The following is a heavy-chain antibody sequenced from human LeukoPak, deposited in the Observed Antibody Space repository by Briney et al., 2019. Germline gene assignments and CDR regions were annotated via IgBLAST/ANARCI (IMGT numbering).Heavy chain of an antibody. Sequence: GGSLRLSCAASGFTFSSYGMHWVRQAPGKGLEWVAVISYDGSDKYYADSVKGRFTISRDNSKNTLYLQMNSLRVEETAVYYCATEWRYYFDYWGQGTPVTVSS. CDR3: ATEWRYYFDY. D-gene: IGHD2-8*01. V-gene: IGHV3-30*03. CDR2: ISYDGSDK. J-gene: IGHJ4*02. CDR1: GFTFSSYG.